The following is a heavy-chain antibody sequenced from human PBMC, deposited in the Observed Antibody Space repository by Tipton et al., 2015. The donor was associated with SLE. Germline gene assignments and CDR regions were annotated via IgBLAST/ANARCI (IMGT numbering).Heavy chain of an antibody. CDR3: ARVRWLVRDDAFDM. Sequence: SLRLSCAASGFSFSSHEMNWVRQAPGKGLEWVSYISRSGTNIYYADFVKGRFTISRDNAKNSLFLQMNSLRAEDTAIYYCARVRWLVRDDAFDMWGQGTVVTVSS. V-gene: IGHV3-48*03. D-gene: IGHD6-19*01. CDR1: GFSFSSHE. CDR2: ISRSGTNI. J-gene: IGHJ3*02.